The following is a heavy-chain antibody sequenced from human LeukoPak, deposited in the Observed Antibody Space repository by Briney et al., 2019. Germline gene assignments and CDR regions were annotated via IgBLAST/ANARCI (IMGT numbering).Heavy chain of an antibody. V-gene: IGHV1-2*06. CDR3: ARIWGGFNGDTDFDY. D-gene: IGHD4-17*01. Sequence: ASVKVSCKASGYTFTGYYMHWVRQAPGQGLEWMGRINPNSGGTNYAQKFQGRVTMTRDTSISTAYMELSRLRSDDTAVYYCARIWGGFNGDTDFDYWGRGTLVTVSS. CDR1: GYTFTGYY. J-gene: IGHJ4*02. CDR2: INPNSGGT.